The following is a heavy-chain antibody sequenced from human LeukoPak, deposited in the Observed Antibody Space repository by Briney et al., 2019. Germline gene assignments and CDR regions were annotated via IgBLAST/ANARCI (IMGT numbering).Heavy chain of an antibody. CDR2: IRHDGSDN. Sequence: GGSLRLSCAASGFTFSTYGMHWVRQAPGEGLEWVAFIRHDGSDNSYGDSVKGRFAISRDNPKNTMYLQMNSLRPEDTAVYYCAKDRLGEWRGYFDSSGSTNYFENWGQGTRVTVSS. CDR1: GFTFSTYG. J-gene: IGHJ4*02. CDR3: AKDRLGEWRGYFDSSGSTNYFEN. D-gene: IGHD3-22*01. V-gene: IGHV3-30*02.